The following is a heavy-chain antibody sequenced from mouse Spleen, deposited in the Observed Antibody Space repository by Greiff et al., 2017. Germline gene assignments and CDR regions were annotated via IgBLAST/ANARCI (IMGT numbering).Heavy chain of an antibody. V-gene: IGHV1-22*01. CDR1: GYTFTDYN. Sequence: EVKVVESGPELVKPGASVKMSCKASGYTFTDYNMHWVKQSHGKSLEWIGYINPNNGGTSSNQKFKGKATLTVNKSSSTAYMELRSLTSEDSAVYYCARGELGRAYWGQGTLVTVSA. CDR2: INPNNGGT. CDR3: ARGELGRAY. J-gene: IGHJ3*01. D-gene: IGHD4-1*01.